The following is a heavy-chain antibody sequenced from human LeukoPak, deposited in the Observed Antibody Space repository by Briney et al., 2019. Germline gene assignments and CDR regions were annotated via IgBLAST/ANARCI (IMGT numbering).Heavy chain of an antibody. J-gene: IGHJ5*02. Sequence: SETLSLTCTVSGGSISSHYWSWIRQPPGKGLEWIGYIYYSGSTNYNPSLKSRVTISVDTSKNQFSLKLSSVTAADTAVYYCARGYCTNGVCHDHNWFDPWGQGTLVTVSS. CDR3: ARGYCTNGVCHDHNWFDP. V-gene: IGHV4-59*11. D-gene: IGHD2-8*01. CDR1: GGSISSHY. CDR2: IYYSGST.